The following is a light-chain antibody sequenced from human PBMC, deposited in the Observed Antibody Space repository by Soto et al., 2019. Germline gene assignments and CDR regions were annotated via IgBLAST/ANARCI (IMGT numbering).Light chain of an antibody. V-gene: IGKV3-20*01. Sequence: ESVLTQSPGTMSLSPGERATLSCRASQSVSNSYFAWYQQKPGKAHRLLIYGISTRATGIPDRFSGSGSGTDFTFTISRLEPEYFLVYYCQQYSTIPHTFGQGTKLEVK. CDR2: GIS. J-gene: IGKJ2*01. CDR3: QQYSTIPHT. CDR1: QSVSNSY.